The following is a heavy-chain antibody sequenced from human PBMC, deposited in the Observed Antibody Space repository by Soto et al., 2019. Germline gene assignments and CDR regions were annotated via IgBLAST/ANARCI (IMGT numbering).Heavy chain of an antibody. CDR3: ARVYYDFWSGDNYYGMDV. Sequence: QVQLVQSGAEVKKPGASVKVSCKASGYTFTSYGISWVRQAPGQGLEWMGWISAYNGNTNYAQKLQGRVTMTTDTSTSTAYMELRSLRSDDTDVYYCARVYYDFWSGDNYYGMDVWGQGTTVTVSS. J-gene: IGHJ6*02. CDR2: ISAYNGNT. D-gene: IGHD3-3*01. V-gene: IGHV1-18*01. CDR1: GYTFTSYG.